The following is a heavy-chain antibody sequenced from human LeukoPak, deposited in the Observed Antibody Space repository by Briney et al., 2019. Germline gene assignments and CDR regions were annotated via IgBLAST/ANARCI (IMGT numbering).Heavy chain of an antibody. Sequence: PSETLSLTCAVYGGSFSGYYWSWIRQPPGKGLEWIGEINHSGSTNYNPSLKSRVTISVDKSKNQFSLKLSSVTAADTAVYYCASETANYDFWSGYYYYYGMDVWGQGTTVTVSS. CDR2: INHSGST. J-gene: IGHJ6*02. CDR3: ASETANYDFWSGYYYYYGMDV. D-gene: IGHD3-3*01. CDR1: GGSFSGYY. V-gene: IGHV4-34*01.